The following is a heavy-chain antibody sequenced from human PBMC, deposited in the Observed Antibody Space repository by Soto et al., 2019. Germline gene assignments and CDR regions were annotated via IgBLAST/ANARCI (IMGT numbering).Heavy chain of an antibody. CDR3: AREVSCIQAVDY. J-gene: IGHJ4*02. CDR2: ISHGGST. CDR1: GGSINSSYW. V-gene: IGHV4-4*02. Sequence: QVQLQESGPGLVKPSETLSLTCVVSGGSINSSYWWNWVRQPPGKGLEWIGEISHGGSTNFNPSLKSRATISEDNSKNLLSLTLASVTAEDTAVYYCAREVSCIQAVDYGGQGTVVTVSS. D-gene: IGHD1-26*01.